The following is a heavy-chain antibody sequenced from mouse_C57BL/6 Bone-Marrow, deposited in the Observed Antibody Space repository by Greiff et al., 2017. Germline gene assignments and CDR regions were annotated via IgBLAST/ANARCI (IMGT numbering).Heavy chain of an antibody. V-gene: IGHV1-26*01. CDR3: ARGDSSGPLAMDY. CDR1: GYTFTDYY. Sequence: VQLQQSGPELVKPGASVKISCKASGYTFTDYYMNWVKQSHGKSLEWIGDINPNNGGTSYNQKFKGKATLTVDKSSSTAYMELRSLTSEDSAVYYCARGDSSGPLAMDYWGQGTSVTVSS. D-gene: IGHD3-2*02. J-gene: IGHJ4*01. CDR2: INPNNGGT.